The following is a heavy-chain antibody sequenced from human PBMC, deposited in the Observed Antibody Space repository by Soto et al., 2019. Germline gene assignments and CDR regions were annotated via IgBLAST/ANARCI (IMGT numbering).Heavy chain of an antibody. Sequence: SETLSLTCTVSGGSISSGGYYWSWIRQHPGKGLEWIGYIYYSGSTYYNPSLKSRVTISVDTSKNQFSLKLSSVTAADTAVYYCARDVEQYNWFDPWGQGTLVTVSS. J-gene: IGHJ5*02. CDR2: IYYSGST. V-gene: IGHV4-31*03. CDR3: ARDVEQYNWFDP. D-gene: IGHD6-19*01. CDR1: GGSISSGGYY.